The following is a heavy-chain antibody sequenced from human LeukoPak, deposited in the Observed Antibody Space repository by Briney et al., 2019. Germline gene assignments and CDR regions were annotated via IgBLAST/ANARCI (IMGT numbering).Heavy chain of an antibody. CDR3: ARSPRYCSSTSCQGGNWFDP. D-gene: IGHD2-2*01. CDR2: ISSSSSYT. CDR1: GFTFSDYY. J-gene: IGHJ5*02. V-gene: IGHV3-11*03. Sequence: NSGGSLRLSCAASGFTFSDYYMSWIRQAPGKGLEWVSYISSSSSYTNYADSVKGRFTISRDNAKNPLYLQMNSLRAEDTAVYYCARSPRYCSSTSCQGGNWFDPWGQGTLVTVSS.